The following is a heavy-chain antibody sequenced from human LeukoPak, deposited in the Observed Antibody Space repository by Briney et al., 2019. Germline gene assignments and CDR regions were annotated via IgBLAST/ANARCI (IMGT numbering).Heavy chain of an antibody. Sequence: SETLSLTCAVYGGSFSGYYWSWIRQPPGKGLEWIGGINHSGSTNYNPSLKSRVTISVDTSKNQFSLKLSSVTAADTAVYYCARGRFYSYGYWWFDPWGQGTLVTVSS. J-gene: IGHJ5*02. D-gene: IGHD5-18*01. CDR2: INHSGST. CDR3: ARGRFYSYGYWWFDP. V-gene: IGHV4-34*01. CDR1: GGSFSGYY.